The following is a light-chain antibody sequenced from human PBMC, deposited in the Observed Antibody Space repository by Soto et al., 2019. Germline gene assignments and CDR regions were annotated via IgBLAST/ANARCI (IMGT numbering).Light chain of an antibody. V-gene: IGLV1-47*02. Sequence: QSVLTQPPSASGTPGQTVFISCSGSSSNIGGTNYAYWYQQLPGAAPKLLMHSNNLRPSGVPERISGSKFGTAASLAISRLRSEDEAVYYCASWDDRLGAVIFGGGTKLTVL. CDR2: SNN. CDR3: ASWDDRLGAVI. CDR1: SSNIGGTNY. J-gene: IGLJ2*01.